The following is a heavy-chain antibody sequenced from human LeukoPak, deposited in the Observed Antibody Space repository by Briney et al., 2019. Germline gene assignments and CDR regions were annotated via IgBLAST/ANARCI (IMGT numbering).Heavy chain of an antibody. D-gene: IGHD6-13*01. Sequence: KPSKTLSLTCTVSGGSISSYYWTFIRQPPGKGLEWIGYIYYSGSTNYNPSLKSRVTISVDTSKNQFSLKLSSVTAADTAVYYCARQPMLHVYSRPFRYYYYYMDVWGKGTTVTISS. CDR1: GGSISSYY. J-gene: IGHJ6*03. CDR3: ARQPMLHVYSRPFRYYYYYMDV. V-gene: IGHV4-59*01. CDR2: IYYSGST.